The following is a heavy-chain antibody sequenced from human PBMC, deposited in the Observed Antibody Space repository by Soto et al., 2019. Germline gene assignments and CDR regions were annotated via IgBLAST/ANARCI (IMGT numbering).Heavy chain of an antibody. D-gene: IGHD6-13*01. J-gene: IGHJ4*02. Sequence: LRLSCAASGFTFSSYAMSWVRQAPGKGLEWVSAISGSGGSTYYADSVKGRFTISRDNSKNTLYLQMNSLRAEDTAVYYCAKRGGYSRSWYVDYWGQGTLVTVSS. CDR1: GFTFSSYA. V-gene: IGHV3-23*01. CDR3: AKRGGYSRSWYVDY. CDR2: ISGSGGST.